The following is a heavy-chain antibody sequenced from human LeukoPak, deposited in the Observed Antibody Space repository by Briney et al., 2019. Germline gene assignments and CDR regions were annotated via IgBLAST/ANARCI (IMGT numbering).Heavy chain of an antibody. D-gene: IGHD4-17*01. CDR1: GFTFSDHY. J-gene: IGHJ3*01. CDR2: SRNRANSYTT. V-gene: IGHV3-72*01. Sequence: GGSLRLSCAVSGFTFSDHYMDWVRQAPGKGLEWVGRSRNRANSYTTDYAASVKGRFTISRDDSKNSLYLQMDSLKTEDTAVYYCARADYGADDALDVWGQGTMVTVSS. CDR3: ARADYGADDALDV.